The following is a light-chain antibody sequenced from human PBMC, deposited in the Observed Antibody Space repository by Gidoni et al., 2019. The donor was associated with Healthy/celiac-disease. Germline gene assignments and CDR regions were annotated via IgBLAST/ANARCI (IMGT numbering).Light chain of an antibody. J-gene: IGKJ5*01. V-gene: IGKV3-15*01. CDR3: QQYNNWPPPIT. CDR1: QSVSSN. Sequence: TLSVSPGERATLSCRASQSVSSNLAWYQQKPGQAPRLLIYGASTRATGIPARFSGSGSGTEFTLTISSLQSEDFAVYYCQQYNNWPPPITFGQGTRLEIK. CDR2: GAS.